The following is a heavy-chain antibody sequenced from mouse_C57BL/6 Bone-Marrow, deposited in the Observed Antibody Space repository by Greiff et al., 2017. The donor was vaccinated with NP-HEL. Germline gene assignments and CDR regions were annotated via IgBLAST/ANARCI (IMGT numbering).Heavy chain of an antibody. D-gene: IGHD1-1*01. Sequence: EVQRVESGGGLVQPKGSLKLSCAASGFSFNTYAMNWVRQAPGKGLEWVARIRSKSNNYATYYADSVKDRFTISRDDSESMLYLQMNNLKTEDTAMYYCVRQHMKYGYAMDYWGQGTSVTVSS. CDR3: VRQHMKYGYAMDY. CDR1: GFSFNTYA. V-gene: IGHV10-1*01. J-gene: IGHJ4*01. CDR2: IRSKSNNYAT.